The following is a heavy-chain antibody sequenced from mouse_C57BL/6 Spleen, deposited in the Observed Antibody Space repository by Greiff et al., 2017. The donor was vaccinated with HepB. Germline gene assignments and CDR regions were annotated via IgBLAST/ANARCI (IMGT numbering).Heavy chain of an antibody. CDR1: GYSITSGYY. V-gene: IGHV3-6*01. D-gene: IGHD1-1*01. CDR3: ARDSYFFFAY. CDR2: ISYDGSN. Sequence: VQLKESGPGLVKPSQSLSLTCSVTGYSITSGYYWNWIRQFPGNKLEWMGYISYDGSNNYNPSLKNRISITRDTSKNQFFLKLNSVTTEDTATYYCARDSYFFFAYWGQGTLVTVSA. J-gene: IGHJ3*01.